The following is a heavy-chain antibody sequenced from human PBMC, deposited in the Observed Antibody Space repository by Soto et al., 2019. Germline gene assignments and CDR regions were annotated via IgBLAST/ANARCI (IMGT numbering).Heavy chain of an antibody. Sequence: QVQLVQSGAEVKKPGSSVKVSCKASGGTFSSYAISWVRQAPGQGLEWMGGIIPIFGTADYAQKFQGRVTITANKSTSTGNMELSSLRSEDTAVYYCASHYDSSGYYYRGLDYWGQGTLVTVSS. CDR3: ASHYDSSGYYYRGLDY. D-gene: IGHD3-22*01. V-gene: IGHV1-69*14. CDR1: GGTFSSYA. J-gene: IGHJ4*02. CDR2: IIPIFGTA.